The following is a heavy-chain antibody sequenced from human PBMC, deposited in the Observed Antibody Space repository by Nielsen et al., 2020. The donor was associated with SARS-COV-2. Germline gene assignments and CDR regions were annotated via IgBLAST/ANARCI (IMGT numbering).Heavy chain of an antibody. V-gene: IGHV3-23*01. CDR2: ISGSGGST. CDR1: GFTFSSYA. D-gene: IGHD2-8*02. CDR3: AKAARLTEAYYYYMDV. J-gene: IGHJ6*03. Sequence: GGSLRLSCAASGFTFSSYAMSWVRQAPGKGLEWVSAISGSGGSTYYADSVKGRFTISRDNSKNTLYLQMDSLRPEDTAVYYCAKAARLTEAYYYYMDVWGKGTTVTVSS.